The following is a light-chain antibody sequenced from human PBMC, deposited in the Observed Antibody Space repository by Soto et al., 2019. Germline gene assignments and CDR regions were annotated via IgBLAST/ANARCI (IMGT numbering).Light chain of an antibody. CDR2: DAS. CDR3: QQRSNWPPYT. V-gene: IGKV3-11*01. Sequence: EIVLTQSPATLSLSPGERATLSCGASQTVSSSLAWYQQKPGQPPRLLIYDASNRATGIPARFSGSGSGTDFTLTISSLEPEDFAVYYCQQRSNWPPYTFGQGTKLEIK. CDR1: QTVSSS. J-gene: IGKJ2*01.